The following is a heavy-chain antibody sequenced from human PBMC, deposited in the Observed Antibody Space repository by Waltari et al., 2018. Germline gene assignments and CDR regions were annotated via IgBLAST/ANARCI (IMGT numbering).Heavy chain of an antibody. CDR1: GFTFSSYS. CDR2: ISSSSSYI. V-gene: IGHV3-21*01. CDR3: ARVELLGAINSGGLDY. Sequence: EVQLVESGGGLVKPGGSLRLSCAASGFTFSSYSMNWVRQAPGKGLEWVSSISSSSSYIYYADSVKGRFTISRDNAKNSLYLQMNSLRAEDTAVYYCARVELLGAINSGGLDYWGQGTLVTVSS. J-gene: IGHJ4*02. D-gene: IGHD1-26*01.